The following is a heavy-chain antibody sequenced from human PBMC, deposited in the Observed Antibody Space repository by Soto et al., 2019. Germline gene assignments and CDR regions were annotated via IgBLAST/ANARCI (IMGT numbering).Heavy chain of an antibody. V-gene: IGHV3-30-3*01. CDR1: GFTFSSYA. CDR2: ISYDGSNK. D-gene: IGHD3-3*01. CDR3: ARDKGDVWSGMANYYYGMDV. J-gene: IGHJ6*02. Sequence: QVQLVESGGGVVQPGRSLRLSCAASGFTFSSYAMHWVRQAPGKGLEWVAVISYDGSNKYYADSVKGRFTISRDNSKNTLYLQMNSLRAEDTAVYYCARDKGDVWSGMANYYYGMDVWGQGTTVTVSS.